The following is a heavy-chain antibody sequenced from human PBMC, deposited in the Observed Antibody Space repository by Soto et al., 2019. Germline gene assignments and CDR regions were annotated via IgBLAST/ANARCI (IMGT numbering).Heavy chain of an antibody. CDR2: MNPNSGNT. CDR3: ARATESSSWLYYYYYMDV. Sequence: ASVKVSCKASGYTFTSYDINWVRQATGQGLEWMGWMNPNSGNTGYAQKFQGRVTMTRNTSISTAYMELSSLRSEDTAVYYCARATESSSWLYYYYYMDVWVKGTTVTVSS. D-gene: IGHD6-13*01. V-gene: IGHV1-8*01. CDR1: GYTFTSYD. J-gene: IGHJ6*03.